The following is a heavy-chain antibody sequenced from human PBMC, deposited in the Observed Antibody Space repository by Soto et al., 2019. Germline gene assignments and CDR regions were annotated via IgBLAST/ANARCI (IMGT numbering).Heavy chain of an antibody. CDR1: GFTVSSNY. Sequence: GGSLRLSCAGSGFTVSSNYMNWVRQAPGKGLEWVSIIYSGGSAYYADSVKGRFTISRDNSKNTLYLQMNSLRADDTAVYYCARAGGRFYGMDVWGQGTTVTVSS. J-gene: IGHJ6*02. CDR2: IYSGGSA. V-gene: IGHV3-53*01. CDR3: ARAGGRFYGMDV. D-gene: IGHD3-10*01.